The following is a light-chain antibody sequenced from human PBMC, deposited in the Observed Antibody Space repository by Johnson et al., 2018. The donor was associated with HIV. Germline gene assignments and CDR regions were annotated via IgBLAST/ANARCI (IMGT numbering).Light chain of an antibody. CDR2: DNN. CDR1: SSNIGNNY. CDR3: GTWDSSLSAYV. Sequence: QSVLTQPPSVSPAPGQKVTISCSGSSSNIGNNYVSWYQQLPRTAPKLLIYDNNKRPSGIPDRFSGSQSGTSATLGITGLQTGDEADYYCGTWDSSLSAYVFGTGTKVTVL. V-gene: IGLV1-51*01. J-gene: IGLJ1*01.